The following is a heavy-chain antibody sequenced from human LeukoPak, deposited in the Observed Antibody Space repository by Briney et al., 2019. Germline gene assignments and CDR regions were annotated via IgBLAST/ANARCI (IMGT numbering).Heavy chain of an antibody. D-gene: IGHD2-2*01. CDR1: GGSISSYY. J-gene: IGHJ6*03. CDR2: IYYSGST. CDR3: ARATFSLGYCSSTSCPYYYYYYMDV. Sequence: SETLSLTCTVSGGSISSYYWIWIRQPPGKGLEWIGYIYYSGSTNYNPSLKSRVTISVDTSKNQFSLKLSSVTAADTAVYYCARATFSLGYCSSTSCPYYYYYYMDVWGKGTTVAVSS. V-gene: IGHV4-59*01.